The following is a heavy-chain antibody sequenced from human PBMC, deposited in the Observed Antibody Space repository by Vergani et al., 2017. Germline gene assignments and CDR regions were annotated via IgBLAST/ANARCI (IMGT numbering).Heavy chain of an antibody. CDR3: SGEWSPIEHTSDF. CDR1: GFTFSSFS. V-gene: IGHV3-21*06. D-gene: IGHD1/OR15-1a*01. Sequence: EVQLVESGGGLVKPGGSLRLSCAASGFTFSSFSMNWVRQAPGKGLEWLSSISNSSTYIQYADSVKGRFTVSRDNAKNALYLQLHGLRAEDTAVYYCSGEWSPIEHTSDFWGQGTLVTVSS. CDR2: ISNSSTYI. J-gene: IGHJ4*02.